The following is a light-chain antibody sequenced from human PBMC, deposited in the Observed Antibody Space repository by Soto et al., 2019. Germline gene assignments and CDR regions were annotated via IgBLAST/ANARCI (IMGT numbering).Light chain of an antibody. Sequence: QSVLTQPPSASGTPGQRVTISCSGSSSNIGSNTVNWYQQLPGTAPKLLIYSNNQRPSGVPDRFSGSKSGTSASLAISGLQSEDAADYYCAAWDDSLNGALFGGGTQLTVL. CDR2: SNN. CDR3: AAWDDSLNGAL. J-gene: IGLJ7*01. V-gene: IGLV1-44*01. CDR1: SSNIGSNT.